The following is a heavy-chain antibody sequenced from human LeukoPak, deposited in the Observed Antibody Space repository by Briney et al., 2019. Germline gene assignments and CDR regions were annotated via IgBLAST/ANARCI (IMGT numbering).Heavy chain of an antibody. CDR1: GFTFSTYG. Sequence: GGSLRLSCAASGFTFSTYGMHWVRQAPGRGLEWVAVIWFDGSNKYNADSVRGRFTISRDNSKNTLYLEMNSLRDEDTAVYYCAKASGRYCSSTRCQAPLDYWGQGTLVTVS. D-gene: IGHD2-2*01. J-gene: IGHJ4*02. CDR3: AKASGRYCSSTRCQAPLDY. CDR2: IWFDGSNK. V-gene: IGHV3-33*06.